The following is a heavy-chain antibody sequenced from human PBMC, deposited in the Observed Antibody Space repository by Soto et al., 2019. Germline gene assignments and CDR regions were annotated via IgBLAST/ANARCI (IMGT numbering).Heavy chain of an antibody. CDR1: GDSITSGGYY. CDR2: IYGSGGSGST. CDR3: ARDKIAGDFWSGYYPEVRPYGMDV. V-gene: IGHV4-31*03. J-gene: IGHJ6*02. Sequence: SETLSLTCTVTGDSITSGGYYWSWIRQHPGKGLEWLGYIYGSGGSGSTLYNPSLKSRITLSVDTSKTQFSLNLSSVTVADTAVYYCARDKIAGDFWSGYYPEVRPYGMDVWGQGTTVTVSS. D-gene: IGHD3-3*01.